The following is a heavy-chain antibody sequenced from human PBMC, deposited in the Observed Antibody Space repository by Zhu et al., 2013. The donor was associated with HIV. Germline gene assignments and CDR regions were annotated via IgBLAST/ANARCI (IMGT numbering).Heavy chain of an antibody. V-gene: IGHV1-46*01. CDR2: INPSGGST. CDR3: ARGLPHIDY. Sequence: QVQLVQSGAEVRSLGLSXGSCKASGYTFTSYYMHWVRQAPGQGLEWMGIINPSGGSTSYAQKFQGRVTMTRNTSISTAYMELSSLRSEDTAVYYCARGLPHIDYWGQGTLVTVSS. J-gene: IGHJ4*02. CDR1: GYTFTSYY.